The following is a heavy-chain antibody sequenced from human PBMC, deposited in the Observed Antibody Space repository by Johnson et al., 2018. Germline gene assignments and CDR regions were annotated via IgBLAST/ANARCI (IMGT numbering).Heavy chain of an antibody. CDR3: ASETYYFGMNV. CDR2: ISSTSGTI. CDR1: GFTLSTYS. V-gene: IGHV3-48*02. Sequence: VQLVQSGGGLVQPGGSLRLSCVASGFTLSTYSMNWVRQTPGKGLEWVSSISSTSGTIYYADSVKGRFTISRDNAENSLFLQMNSLRDEDTAVYYWASETYYFGMNVWGQGTPVTVSS. J-gene: IGHJ6*02.